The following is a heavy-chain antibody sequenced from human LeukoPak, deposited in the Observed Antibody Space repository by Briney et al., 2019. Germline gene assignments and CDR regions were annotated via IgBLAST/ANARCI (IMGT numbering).Heavy chain of an antibody. J-gene: IGHJ6*02. CDR1: GYTFTSYD. D-gene: IGHD3-3*01. Sequence: ASVKVSCKASGYTFTSYDIHWVRQATGQGLEWMGWMNPNSGNTGYAQKFQGRVTMTRNTSISTAYMELSSLRSEDTAVYYCARNDFWSGQGSYGMDVWGQGTTVTVSS. CDR2: MNPNSGNT. CDR3: ARNDFWSGQGSYGMDV. V-gene: IGHV1-8*01.